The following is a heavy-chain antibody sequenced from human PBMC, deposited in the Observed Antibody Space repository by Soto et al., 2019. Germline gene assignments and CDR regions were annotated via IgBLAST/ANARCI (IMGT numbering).Heavy chain of an antibody. CDR3: ARDYYDSSGYPEWPWFDP. D-gene: IGHD3-22*01. Sequence: ASVKVSCKASGYTFTSYGISWVRQAPGQGLEWMGWISAYNGNTNYAQKLQGRVTMTTDTSTSTAYMELRSLRSDDTAVYYCARDYYDSSGYPEWPWFDPWGQGTLVTVSS. CDR2: ISAYNGNT. J-gene: IGHJ5*02. V-gene: IGHV1-18*01. CDR1: GYTFTSYG.